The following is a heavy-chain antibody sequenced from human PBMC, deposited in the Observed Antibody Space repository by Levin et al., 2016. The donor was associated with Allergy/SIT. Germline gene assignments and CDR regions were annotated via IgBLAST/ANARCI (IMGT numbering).Heavy chain of an antibody. J-gene: IGHJ6*02. Sequence: WVRQAPGQGLEWMGWINPNSGGTNYAQKFQGWVTMTRDTSISTAYMELSRLRSDDTAVYHCARAFCCSSTSKTAPNYYYGMDVWGQGTTVTVSS. V-gene: IGHV1-2*04. D-gene: IGHD2-2*01. CDR2: INPNSGGT. CDR3: ARAFCCSSTSKTAPNYYYGMDV.